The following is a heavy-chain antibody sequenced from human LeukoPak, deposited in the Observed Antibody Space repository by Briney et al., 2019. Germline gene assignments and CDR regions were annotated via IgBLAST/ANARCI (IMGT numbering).Heavy chain of an antibody. Sequence: GALSLSFAASGFTFSSYGMSWVRRAPGKGLEWVSAIIGSGGSTYYSDSVKGRFTISRDNSKNTLYLQMNSLRAEDTAVYYCAKDSSGYWYYFDYWGQGTLVTVSS. CDR2: IIGSGGST. D-gene: IGHD3-22*01. CDR1: GFTFSSYG. J-gene: IGHJ4*02. CDR3: AKDSSGYWYYFDY. V-gene: IGHV3-23*01.